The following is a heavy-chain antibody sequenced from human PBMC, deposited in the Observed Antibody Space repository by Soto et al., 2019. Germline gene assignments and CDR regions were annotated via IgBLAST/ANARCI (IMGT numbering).Heavy chain of an antibody. CDR3: ARDFPYYDFWSGRAGGMDV. Sequence: QVQLQESGPGLVKPSQTLSLTCTVSGGSISSGGYYWSWIRQHPGKGLEWIGYIYYSGSTYYNPSRKGRVTISVDTSKNQFSLKLSSVTAADTAVYYCARDFPYYDFWSGRAGGMDVWGQGTTVTVSS. V-gene: IGHV4-31*03. CDR1: GGSISSGGYY. D-gene: IGHD3-3*01. J-gene: IGHJ6*02. CDR2: IYYSGST.